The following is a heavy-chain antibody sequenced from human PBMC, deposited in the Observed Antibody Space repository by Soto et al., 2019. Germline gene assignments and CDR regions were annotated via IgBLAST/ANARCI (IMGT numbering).Heavy chain of an antibody. Sequence: SETLSLTCTVSGGSISSYYWSWIRQPPGKGLEWIGYIHYSGNTKYNPSLKSRVTISSDTSKDQFSLKLTSMTAADTAVYYCARGHYDFWSGYFATIDYWGQGTLVTVSS. D-gene: IGHD3-3*01. J-gene: IGHJ4*02. V-gene: IGHV4-59*08. CDR3: ARGHYDFWSGYFATIDY. CDR2: IHYSGNT. CDR1: GGSISSYY.